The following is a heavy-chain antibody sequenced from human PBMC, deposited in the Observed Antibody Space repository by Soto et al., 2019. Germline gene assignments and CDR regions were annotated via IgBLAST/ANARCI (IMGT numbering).Heavy chain of an antibody. CDR1: GGSISSGGYY. V-gene: IGHV4-31*03. CDR2: IYYSGST. CDR3: ARGVLRFLEWLLHDAFDI. D-gene: IGHD3-3*01. J-gene: IGHJ3*02. Sequence: PSETLSLTCTVSGGSISSGGYYWSWIHQHPGKGLEWIGYIYYSGSTYYNPSLKSRVTISVDTSKNQFSLKLSSVTAADTAVYYCARGVLRFLEWLLHDAFDIWGQGTMVTVSS.